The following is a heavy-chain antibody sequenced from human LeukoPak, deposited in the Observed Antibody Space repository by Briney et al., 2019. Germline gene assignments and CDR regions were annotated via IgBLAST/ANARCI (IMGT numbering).Heavy chain of an antibody. D-gene: IGHD3-10*01. CDR2: IHHSGTT. CDR3: AKTGSLMGRFFDY. CDR1: GDSMTINY. V-gene: IGHV4-59*01. Sequence: SEPLCLTCTVSGDSMTINYWNWFRQPPGKGLESMGYIHHSGTTNHNHSLKSRLTMSVDTSKNQFSLKLTSVSAADTAMYFCAKTGSLMGRFFDYWGQGIQVIVSS. J-gene: IGHJ4*02.